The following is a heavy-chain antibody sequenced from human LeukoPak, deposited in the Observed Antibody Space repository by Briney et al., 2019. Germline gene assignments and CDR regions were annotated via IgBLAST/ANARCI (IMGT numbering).Heavy chain of an antibody. Sequence: SGTLSLTCTVSGGSITTSPYWWTWVRQPPGKGLEWIGEIAYVGTTKYSPSLRGRVTISADESLNQVSLTITSVTAADTAVYFCARAPPWALDFWGPGTRATVSS. D-gene: IGHD7-27*01. J-gene: IGHJ4*02. CDR2: IAYVGTT. V-gene: IGHV4-4*02. CDR1: GGSITTSPYW. CDR3: ARAPPWALDF.